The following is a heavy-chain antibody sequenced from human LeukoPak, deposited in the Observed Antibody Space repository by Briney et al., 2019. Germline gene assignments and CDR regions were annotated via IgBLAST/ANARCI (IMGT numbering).Heavy chain of an antibody. V-gene: IGHV4-31*11. Sequence: SETLSLTCAVYGGSFSGYSWSWIRQHPGKGLEWIGYIYYSGSTYYNPSLKSRVTISVDTSKNQFSLKLSSVPAADTAVYYCAREEAAMGFDYWGQGTLVTVSS. J-gene: IGHJ4*02. CDR2: IYYSGST. CDR1: GGSFSGYS. D-gene: IGHD5-18*01. CDR3: AREEAAMGFDY.